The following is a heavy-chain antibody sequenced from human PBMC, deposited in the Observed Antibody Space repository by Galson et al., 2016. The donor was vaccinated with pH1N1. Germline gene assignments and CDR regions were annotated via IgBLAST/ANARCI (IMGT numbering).Heavy chain of an antibody. CDR1: GDSVSRNSAA. Sequence: CAISGDSVSRNSAAWNWIRQSPSRGLEWLGRTYYRSQWYNDYAVSVKSRITINPDTSKNQFSLQLNSVTHEDTAVYYCARASLGDYVGNFEYWGQGTLVTFAS. V-gene: IGHV6-1*01. CDR3: ARASLGDYVGNFEY. D-gene: IGHD4-17*01. CDR2: TYYRSQWYN. J-gene: IGHJ4*02.